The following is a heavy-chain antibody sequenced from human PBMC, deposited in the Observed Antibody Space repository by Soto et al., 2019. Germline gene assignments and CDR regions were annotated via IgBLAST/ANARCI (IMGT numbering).Heavy chain of an antibody. Sequence: GGSLGLSCAASGFTFSSYAMSWVRQAPGKGLEWVSGISGSGGTTYYADSVKGRFTISRDNSKNTLFLQMNSLRAEDTAVYYCAKTYSSSSHYYYYMDVWGKGTTVTXSS. CDR2: ISGSGGTT. CDR1: GFTFSSYA. V-gene: IGHV3-23*01. J-gene: IGHJ6*03. D-gene: IGHD6-6*01. CDR3: AKTYSSSSHYYYYMDV.